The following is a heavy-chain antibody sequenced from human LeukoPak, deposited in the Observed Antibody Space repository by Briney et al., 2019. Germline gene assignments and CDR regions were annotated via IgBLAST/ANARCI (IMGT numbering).Heavy chain of an antibody. V-gene: IGHV4-59*01. J-gene: IGHJ6*03. Sequence: SETLSLTCTVSGGSISSYYWSWIRQPPGKGLEWIGYIYYSGYSNYNPSLKSRVTISVDTSKNQFSLKLSSVTAADTAVYYCARTTMVRGTYYMDVWGKGTTVTISS. CDR2: IYYSGYS. D-gene: IGHD3-10*01. CDR3: ARTTMVRGTYYMDV. CDR1: GGSISSYY.